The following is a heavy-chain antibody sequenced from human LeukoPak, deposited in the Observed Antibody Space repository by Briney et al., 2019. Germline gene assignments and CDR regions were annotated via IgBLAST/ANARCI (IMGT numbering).Heavy chain of an antibody. D-gene: IGHD4-17*01. CDR3: ARDTDYGDTNWFDP. Sequence: SETLSLTCTVSVGSLNSGGYYWSWIRQHPRKGLEWIGYIYYSGSTYYNPSLKSRVTISVDTSKNQFSLKLSSVTAADTAVYYCARDTDYGDTNWFDPWGQGTLVTVSS. CDR2: IYYSGST. J-gene: IGHJ5*02. CDR1: VGSLNSGGYY. V-gene: IGHV4-31*03.